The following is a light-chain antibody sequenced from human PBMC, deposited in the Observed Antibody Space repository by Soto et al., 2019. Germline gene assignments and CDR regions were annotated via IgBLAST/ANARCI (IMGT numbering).Light chain of an antibody. J-gene: IGLJ1*01. V-gene: IGLV1-40*01. Sequence: QSALTQPPSVSGAPGQRVTISCTGRSSNIGAGYDVHWYQQLPGTAPKLLIYGNNNRPSGVPDRFSGSKSGTSASLAITGLQAEDEADYYCQSYDSTLSGYVFGTGTKLTVL. CDR1: SSNIGAGYD. CDR2: GNN. CDR3: QSYDSTLSGYV.